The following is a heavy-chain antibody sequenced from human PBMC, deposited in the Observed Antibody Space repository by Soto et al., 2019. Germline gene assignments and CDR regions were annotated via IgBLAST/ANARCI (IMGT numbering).Heavy chain of an antibody. J-gene: IGHJ4*02. Sequence: GESLKISCQGSGYTFTNYWIAWVRQTPGKGLEWVAIIYPSDSDTRYSPSFQGQVTVSADKSITTAYLQWSSLKASDTAIYYCARPESSGWYVYSGQGTLVTVSS. CDR2: IYPSDSDT. V-gene: IGHV5-51*01. CDR1: GYTFTNYW. CDR3: ARPESSGWYVY. D-gene: IGHD6-19*01.